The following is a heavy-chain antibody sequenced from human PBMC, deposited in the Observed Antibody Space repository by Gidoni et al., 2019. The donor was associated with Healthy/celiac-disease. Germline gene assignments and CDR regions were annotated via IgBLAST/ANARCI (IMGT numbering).Heavy chain of an antibody. Sequence: EVQLVESGGGLVQPGGSLRLSCAAPGFTVSSNYMSWVRQAPGKGLEWVSVIYSGGSTYYADSVKGRFTISRDNSKNTLYLQMNSLRAEDTAVYYCARDRVNWNDYLGWFDPWGQGTLVTVSS. D-gene: IGHD1-1*01. CDR2: IYSGGST. CDR1: GFTVSSNY. V-gene: IGHV3-66*01. CDR3: ARDRVNWNDYLGWFDP. J-gene: IGHJ5*02.